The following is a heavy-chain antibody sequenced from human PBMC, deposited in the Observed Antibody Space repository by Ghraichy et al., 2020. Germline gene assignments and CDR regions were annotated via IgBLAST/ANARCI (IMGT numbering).Heavy chain of an antibody. Sequence: GGSLRLSCAASGFTFSSYAMSWVRQAPGKGLEWVSAISGSGGSTYYADSVKGRFTISRDNSKNTLYLQMNSLRAEDTAVYYCARAMGRSTIFGVALWGQGTLVTVSS. J-gene: IGHJ4*02. CDR1: GFTFSSYA. D-gene: IGHD3-3*01. V-gene: IGHV3-23*01. CDR3: ARAMGRSTIFGVAL. CDR2: ISGSGGST.